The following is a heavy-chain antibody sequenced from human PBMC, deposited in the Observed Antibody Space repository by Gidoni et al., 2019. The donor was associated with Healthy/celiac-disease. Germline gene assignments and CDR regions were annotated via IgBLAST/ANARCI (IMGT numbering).Heavy chain of an antibody. CDR1: GLSLSNSGMR. CDR2: IYWDDAR. Sequence: QVTSKESAPAPVKPTQTLTLTCTYPGLSLSNSGMRVTWLRQPPGKALEWLARIYWDDARFYSTSLKTRLTISKDTSVGQVVLTVTNMDPVDTATYYCARIFTVYDAFDIWGQGTMVTVSS. CDR3: ARIFTVYDAFDI. V-gene: IGHV2-70*04. D-gene: IGHD3-9*01. J-gene: IGHJ3*02.